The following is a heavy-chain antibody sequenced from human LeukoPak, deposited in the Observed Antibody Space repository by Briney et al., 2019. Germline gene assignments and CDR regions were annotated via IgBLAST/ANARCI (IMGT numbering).Heavy chain of an antibody. CDR2: IKSKTDGGTT. CDR1: GFTFSNAW. Sequence: GGSLRLSCAASGFTFSNAWMSWVRQAPGKGLEWVGRIKSKTDGGTTDYAAPVKGRFTISRDDSKNTLYLQMNSLKTEDTAVYYCTTDDAYCGGDCWVYYFDYWGQGTLVTVSS. D-gene: IGHD2-21*02. CDR3: TTDDAYCGGDCWVYYFDY. J-gene: IGHJ4*02. V-gene: IGHV3-15*01.